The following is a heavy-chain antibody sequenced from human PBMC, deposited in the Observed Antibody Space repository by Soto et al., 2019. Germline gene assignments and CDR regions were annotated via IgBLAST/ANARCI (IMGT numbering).Heavy chain of an antibody. CDR1: GFTFSSYG. Sequence: HPGGSLRLSCAASGFTFSSYGMHWVRQAPGKGLEWVAVIWYDGSNKYYADSVKGRFTISRDNSKNTLYLQMNSLRAEDTAVYYCARMDGFLEWSFDYWGQGTLVTVSS. CDR3: ARMDGFLEWSFDY. J-gene: IGHJ4*02. V-gene: IGHV3-33*01. D-gene: IGHD3-3*01. CDR2: IWYDGSNK.